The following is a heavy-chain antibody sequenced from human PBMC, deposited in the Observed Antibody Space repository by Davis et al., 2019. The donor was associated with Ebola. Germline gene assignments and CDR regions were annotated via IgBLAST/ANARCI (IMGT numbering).Heavy chain of an antibody. CDR3: ARSHCSSSRCYTHFDY. V-gene: IGHV5-10-1*01. J-gene: IGHJ4*02. CDR1: GYSFTNYW. D-gene: IGHD2-2*02. Sequence: GESLKISCKGSGYSFTNYWITRVRQMPGKGLEWMGMIDPSDSYTYYSSSFQGHVTISADKSINTAYLQWSSLRASDTAMYYCARSHCSSSRCYTHFDYWGQGTLVTVSS. CDR2: IDPSDSYT.